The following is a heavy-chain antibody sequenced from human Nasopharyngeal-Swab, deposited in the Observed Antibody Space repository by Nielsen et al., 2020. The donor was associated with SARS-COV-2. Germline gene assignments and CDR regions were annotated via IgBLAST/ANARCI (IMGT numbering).Heavy chain of an antibody. J-gene: IGHJ4*02. CDR3: ARLGTVYDDYFDS. Sequence: SETLSLTCTVSGGSISSSSYYWNWIRQPAGKGLEWIGRIFTSGSTDYNPSLKSRVTMSIDTSKNQFSLNLTSVTAADTAVYYCARLGTVYDDYFDSWGQGTLVTVSS. V-gene: IGHV4-61*02. D-gene: IGHD5/OR15-5a*01. CDR2: IFTSGST. CDR1: GGSISSSSYY.